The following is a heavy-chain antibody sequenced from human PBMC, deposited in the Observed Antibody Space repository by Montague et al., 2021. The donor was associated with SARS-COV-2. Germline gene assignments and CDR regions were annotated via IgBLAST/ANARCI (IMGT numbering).Heavy chain of an antibody. CDR2: LSDSGST. J-gene: IGHJ5*02. CDR1: GGSISSGAYY. CDR3: ARARVVVSTTRNWFDP. Sequence: TLSLTCTVSGGSISSGAYYWSWIRQHPGKGLEGIGYLSDSGSTYHNPSLKIRLTISVDTTKNRFSLKLSSVTAADTAMYYCARARVVVSTTRNWFDPWGQGTLVTVSS. V-gene: IGHV4-31*03. D-gene: IGHD2-2*01.